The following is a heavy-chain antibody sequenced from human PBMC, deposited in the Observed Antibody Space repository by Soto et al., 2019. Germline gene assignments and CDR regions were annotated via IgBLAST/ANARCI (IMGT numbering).Heavy chain of an antibody. CDR2: IFFTGAT. D-gene: IGHD3-10*01. CDR1: GDSVTFGHYY. Sequence: QVQLQESGPGLVKPSETLSLICIVSGDSVTFGHYYWSWIRQPPGKGLEWIGHIFFTGATNYSPSLKSRVTMSVDSSKSQFSLNLTSVTAADSAIYFCARARSDSAGSSPGRSLDVWGHGTTVTVSS. J-gene: IGHJ6*02. V-gene: IGHV4-61*01. CDR3: ARARSDSAGSSPGRSLDV.